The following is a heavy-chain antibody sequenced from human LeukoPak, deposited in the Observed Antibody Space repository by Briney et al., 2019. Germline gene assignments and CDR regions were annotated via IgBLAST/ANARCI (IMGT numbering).Heavy chain of an antibody. J-gene: IGHJ6*03. CDR2: INEDGSER. V-gene: IGHV3-7*01. CDR1: EFSFETYW. Sequence: GGSLRLSCVALEFSFETYWMSWVRQAPGKGPEWVANINEDGSERHYVGSVRGRFTISRDNADNSLHLQMNSLRPEDMAVYYCARGETMDVWGKGTTVTVSS. D-gene: IGHD5-24*01. CDR3: ARGETMDV.